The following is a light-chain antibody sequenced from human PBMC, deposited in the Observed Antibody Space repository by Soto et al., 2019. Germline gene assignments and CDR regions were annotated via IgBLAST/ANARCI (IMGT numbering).Light chain of an antibody. CDR2: YDS. Sequence: SSELTQSPSVSVAPGKTARITCEGNTIGSKSVHWYQQKPGQAPVLVIYYDSDRPSGIPERFSGSNSGNTATLTISRVEAGDEADYYCQVWNSSSDHWVFGGGTKLTVL. V-gene: IGLV3-21*04. J-gene: IGLJ3*02. CDR1: TIGSKS. CDR3: QVWNSSSDHWV.